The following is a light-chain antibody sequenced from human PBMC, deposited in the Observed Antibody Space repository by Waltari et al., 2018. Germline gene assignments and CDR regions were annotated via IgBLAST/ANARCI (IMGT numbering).Light chain of an antibody. Sequence: DIQMTQSPSTLSASVGDRVTITCRASQSISSWLAWYQQKPGKAPKLLIYKASNLESGVPSRFRAGGSETEFTLTISSLQPDDFATYYCQQYNGYPWTFGQGTKVEVK. V-gene: IGKV1-5*03. CDR1: QSISSW. CDR3: QQYNGYPWT. CDR2: KAS. J-gene: IGKJ1*01.